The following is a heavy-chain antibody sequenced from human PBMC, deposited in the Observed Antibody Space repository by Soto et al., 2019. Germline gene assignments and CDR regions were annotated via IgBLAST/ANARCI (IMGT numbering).Heavy chain of an antibody. CDR1: GCSIRSGGYY. CDR2: IYYSGST. CDR3: ARDGGAAAGTRGRWFDP. Sequence: SETLSLACAVSGCSIRSGGYYWSWIRQHPGKGLEWIGYIYYSGSTYYNPSLKSRVTISVDTSKNQFSLKLSSVTAADTAVYYCARDGGAAAGTRGRWFDPWGQGTLVTVSS. D-gene: IGHD6-13*01. J-gene: IGHJ5*02. V-gene: IGHV4-31*11.